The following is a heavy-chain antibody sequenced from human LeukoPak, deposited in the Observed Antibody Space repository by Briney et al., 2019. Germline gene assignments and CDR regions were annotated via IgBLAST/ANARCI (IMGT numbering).Heavy chain of an antibody. D-gene: IGHD6-19*01. J-gene: IGHJ3*02. CDR1: GGSFSGYY. V-gene: IGHV4-34*01. CDR3: ARAKAGGLRQWLTVRDAFDI. Sequence: SETLSLTCAVYGGSFSGYYWSWIRQPPGKGLEWIGEINHSGSTNYNPSLKSRVTISVDTSKNQFSLKLSSVTAADTAVYYCARAKAGGLRQWLTVRDAFDIWGQGTIVTVSS. CDR2: INHSGST.